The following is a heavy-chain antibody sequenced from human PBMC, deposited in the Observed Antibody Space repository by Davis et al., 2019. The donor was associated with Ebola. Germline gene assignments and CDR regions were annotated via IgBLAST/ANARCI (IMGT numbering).Heavy chain of an antibody. D-gene: IGHD4-17*01. V-gene: IGHV3-11*05. CDR2: ISSSSSYT. Sequence: GESLKISCAASGFTFSDYYMSWIRQAPGKGLEWVSYISSSSSYTNYADSVKGRFTISRDNAKNSLYLQMNSLRAEDTALYYCAKDRGYGDRGDYYYGMDVWGQGTTVTVSS. CDR3: AKDRGYGDRGDYYYGMDV. CDR1: GFTFSDYY. J-gene: IGHJ6*02.